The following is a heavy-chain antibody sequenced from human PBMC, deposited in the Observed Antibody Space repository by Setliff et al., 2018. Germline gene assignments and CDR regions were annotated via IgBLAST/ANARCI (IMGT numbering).Heavy chain of an antibody. CDR2: MYFSGST. Sequence: KTSETLSLTCTVSGGSISTNSYYWGWIRQPPGKGLEWIGSMYFSGSTYYNPSLKSRVTMSIGKSKNEFSLKMSSVTAADTAVYYCARAPRYFDSTGSYFDGWGQGTLVTVSS. J-gene: IGHJ4*02. CDR3: ARAPRYFDSTGSYFDG. CDR1: GGSISTNSYY. V-gene: IGHV4-39*07. D-gene: IGHD3-22*01.